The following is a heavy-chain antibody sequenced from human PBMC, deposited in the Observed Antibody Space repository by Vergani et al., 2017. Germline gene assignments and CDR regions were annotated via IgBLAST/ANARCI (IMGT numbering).Heavy chain of an antibody. CDR2: IYYSGSP. CDR3: ASTLNQLGDWYFDL. V-gene: IGHV4-31*03. CDR1: GGSISSGGYY. J-gene: IGHJ2*01. Sequence: QVQLQESGPGLVKPSQTLSLTCTVSGGSISSGGYYWSWIRQPPGKGLEWIGYIYYSGSPYYNPSLKSRVTISVDTSKNQFSLKLSSVTAADTAVYYCASTLNQLGDWYFDLWGRGTLVTVSS. D-gene: IGHD2-2*01.